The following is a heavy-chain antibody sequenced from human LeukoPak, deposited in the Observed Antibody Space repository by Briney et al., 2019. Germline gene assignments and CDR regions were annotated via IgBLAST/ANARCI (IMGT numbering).Heavy chain of an antibody. CDR2: IIPIFGTA. D-gene: IGHD2-15*01. Sequence: SVQVSCKASGGTFSSYAISWVRQAPGQGLEWMGRIIPIFGTANYAQKFQGRVTITTDESTSTAYMELSSLRSEDTAVYYCASYIGACSGGSCYHWFDPWGQGTLVTVSS. CDR3: ASYIGACSGGSCYHWFDP. V-gene: IGHV1-69*05. J-gene: IGHJ5*02. CDR1: GGTFSSYA.